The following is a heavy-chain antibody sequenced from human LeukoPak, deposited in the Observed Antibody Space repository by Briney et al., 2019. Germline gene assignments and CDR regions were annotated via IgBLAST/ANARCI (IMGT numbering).Heavy chain of an antibody. CDR2: IRYDGGNK. Sequence: GGSLRLSCAASGFTFSSYGMHWVRQAPGKGLEWVAFIRYDGGNKYYADSVKGRFTISRDNSKNTLYLQMNSLRAEDTAVYYCAKDYGDWGQGTLVTVSS. J-gene: IGHJ4*02. CDR1: GFTFSSYG. CDR3: AKDYGD. D-gene: IGHD3-10*01. V-gene: IGHV3-30*02.